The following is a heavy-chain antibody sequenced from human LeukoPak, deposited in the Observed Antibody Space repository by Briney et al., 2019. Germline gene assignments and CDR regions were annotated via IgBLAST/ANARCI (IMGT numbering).Heavy chain of an antibody. Sequence: SETLSLTCTVSGGSISSYYWSLIRQPPGKGLEWIGYIYYSGSTKYNPSLKSRVTISVDTSKKQFSLKLSSVTAADTAVYYCARGRDRYNFNWLDPWGQGTPVTVSS. J-gene: IGHJ5*02. CDR2: IYYSGST. CDR1: GGSISSYY. CDR3: ARGRDRYNFNWLDP. V-gene: IGHV4-59*01. D-gene: IGHD5-24*01.